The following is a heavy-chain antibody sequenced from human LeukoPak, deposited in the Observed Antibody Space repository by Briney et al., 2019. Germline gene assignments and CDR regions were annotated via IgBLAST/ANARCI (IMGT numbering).Heavy chain of an antibody. CDR3: AKRGPGSPQSGKYYFDY. CDR1: GFTFSTYG. Sequence: GETLRLSCAASGFTFSTYGITWVRQAPGKGLEWVSAISGRADLTFYADSVKGRFTISRDDSKNTLYLQMNSLRAEDTAVYYCAKRGPGSPQSGKYYFDYWGQGTLVTVSS. V-gene: IGHV3-23*01. D-gene: IGHD3-10*01. CDR2: ISGRADLT. J-gene: IGHJ4*02.